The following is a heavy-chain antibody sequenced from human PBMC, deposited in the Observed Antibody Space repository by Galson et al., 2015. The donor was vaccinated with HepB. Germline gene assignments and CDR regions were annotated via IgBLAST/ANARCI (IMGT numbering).Heavy chain of an antibody. J-gene: IGHJ4*02. CDR1: GFTFSSYG. D-gene: IGHD3-9*01. CDR3: AKGWRRYFDWLSPGD. Sequence: SLRLSCAASGFTFSSYGMHWVRQTPGKGLEWVAVISYDGSNKYYADSVKGRFTISRDNSKNTLYLQMNSLRAEDTAVYYCAKGWRRYFDWLSPGDWGQGTLVTVSS. CDR2: ISYDGSNK. V-gene: IGHV3-30*18.